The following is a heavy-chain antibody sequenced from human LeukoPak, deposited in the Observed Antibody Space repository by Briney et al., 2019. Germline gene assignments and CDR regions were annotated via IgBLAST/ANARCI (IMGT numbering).Heavy chain of an antibody. D-gene: IGHD5-12*01. CDR1: GFTFSSYG. CDR2: ISYDGSNK. CDR3: AKGHYSGYDTDY. Sequence: GRSLRLSCAASGFTFSSYGMHWVRQAPGKGLEWVAVISYDGSNKYYADSVKGRFTISRDNSKNTLYLQMNSLRAEDTAVYYCAKGHYSGYDTDYWGQGTLVTVSS. V-gene: IGHV3-30*18. J-gene: IGHJ4*02.